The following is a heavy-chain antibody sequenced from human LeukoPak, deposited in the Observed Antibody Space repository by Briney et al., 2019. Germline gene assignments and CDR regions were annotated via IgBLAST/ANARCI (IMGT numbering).Heavy chain of an antibody. D-gene: IGHD3-22*01. CDR3: ARQGRLLLVDS. Sequence: SETLSLTCTVPGGSISSYYWSWIRQPPGKGLEWIGYIYYSGSTNYNPSLKSRVTISVDTSKNQFSLKLSSVTAADTAVYYCARQGRLLLVDSWGQGTLVTVSS. V-gene: IGHV4-59*08. CDR1: GGSISSYY. CDR2: IYYSGST. J-gene: IGHJ4*02.